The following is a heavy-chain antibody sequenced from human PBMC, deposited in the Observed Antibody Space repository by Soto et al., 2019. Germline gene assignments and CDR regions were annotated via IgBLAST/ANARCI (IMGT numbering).Heavy chain of an antibody. J-gene: IGHJ4*02. V-gene: IGHV4-30-4*01. CDR1: GGSISSGNYY. D-gene: IGHD1-7*01. CDR3: ATMGTPATGLYYFDY. Sequence: QVQLQESGPGLVKPSQTLSLTCTVSGGSISSGNYYWSWIRQPPGKGLEWIGFISYSGSTYYNASLKSPVTISVDTSKNPFSLNLSFVTAADTAVYYCATMGTPATGLYYFDYWGQGTLVTVSS. CDR2: ISYSGST.